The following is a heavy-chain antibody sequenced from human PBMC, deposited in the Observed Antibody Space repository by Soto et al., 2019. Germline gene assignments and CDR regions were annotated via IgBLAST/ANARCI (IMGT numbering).Heavy chain of an antibody. CDR3: ARDGDYDGVGGAFDL. J-gene: IGHJ3*01. D-gene: IGHD4-17*01. V-gene: IGHV3-48*01. CDR2: LSTSGTI. CDR1: GFTFSSYN. Sequence: EVQLVESGGGLVQPGGSLRLSCEASGFTFSSYNMNWVRQTPGKGLEWLSFLSTSGTIYYADSVKGRFTISRDKVKNSLYLQRNSLRAADTAVYYCARDGDYDGVGGAFDLWGQGTLVTVSS.